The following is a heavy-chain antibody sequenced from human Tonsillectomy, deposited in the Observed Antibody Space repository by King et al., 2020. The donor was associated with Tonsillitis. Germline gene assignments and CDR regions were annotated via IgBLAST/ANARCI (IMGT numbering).Heavy chain of an antibody. CDR3: ARALYLLLPPGMDV. V-gene: IGHV1-2*02. CDR1: GYPFIVYY. J-gene: IGHJ6*04. CDR2: INPKSGDT. D-gene: IGHD2-2*01. Sequence: QLVQSGAEVKKPGASVKVSCTPSGYPFIVYYVHWVRQAPGQGLEWMGWINPKSGDTIYAQKFQDRVTMTRDTTISTAYMELSRLRSDDTAVYYCARALYLLLPPGMDVWGKGTTVTVSS.